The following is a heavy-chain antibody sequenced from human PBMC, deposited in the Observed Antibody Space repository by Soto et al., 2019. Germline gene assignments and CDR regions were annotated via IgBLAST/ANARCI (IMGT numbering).Heavy chain of an antibody. Sequence: QVQLVESGGGVVQPGRSLRLSCAASGFTFSSYGMHWVRQAPGKGLEWVAVISYDGSNKYYADSVKGRFTISRDNSKNTLYLQMNSLRAEDTAVYYCAKLCDIAGIDYWVQGTLVTVSS. CDR1: GFTFSSYG. D-gene: IGHD6-13*01. CDR2: ISYDGSNK. CDR3: AKLCDIAGIDY. J-gene: IGHJ4*02. V-gene: IGHV3-30*18.